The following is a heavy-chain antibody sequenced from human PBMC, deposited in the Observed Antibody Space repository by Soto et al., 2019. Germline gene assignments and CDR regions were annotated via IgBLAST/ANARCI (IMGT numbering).Heavy chain of an antibody. CDR2: IIPIFGTA. V-gene: IGHV1-69*06. CDR3: ARKMVRGVMAPYYYGMDV. Sequence: SVKVSCKASGGTFSSYAISWVRQAPGQGLEWMGGIIPIFGTANYAQKFQGRVTITADKSTSTAYMELSSLRSEDTAVYYCARKMVRGVMAPYYYGMDVWGQGTTVTVSS. J-gene: IGHJ6*02. CDR1: GGTFSSYA. D-gene: IGHD3-10*01.